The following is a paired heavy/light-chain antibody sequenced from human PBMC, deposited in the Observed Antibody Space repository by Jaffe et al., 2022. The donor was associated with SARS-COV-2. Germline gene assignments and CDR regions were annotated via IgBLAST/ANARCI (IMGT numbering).Light chain of an antibody. CDR1: QGIRND. J-gene: IGKJ3*01. Sequence: AIQMTQSPSSLSASVGDRVTITCRASQGIRNDLGWYQQKPGKAPKLLIYAASSLQSGVPSRFSGSGSGTDFTLTISSLQPEDFATYYCLQDYNYPFTFGPGTKVDIK. CDR2: AAS. V-gene: IGKV1-6*01. CDR3: LQDYNYPFT.
Heavy chain of an antibody. J-gene: IGHJ6*02. CDR2: ISWNSGSI. D-gene: IGHD4-17*01. CDR3: AKGTVTTRTGYYYYGMDV. Sequence: EVQLVESGGGLVQPGRSLRLSCAASGFTFDDYAMHWVRQAPGKGLEWVSGISWNSGSIGYADSVKGRFTISRDNAKNSLYLQMNSLRAEDTALYYCAKGTVTTRTGYYYYGMDVWGQGTTVTVSS. CDR1: GFTFDDYA. V-gene: IGHV3-9*01.